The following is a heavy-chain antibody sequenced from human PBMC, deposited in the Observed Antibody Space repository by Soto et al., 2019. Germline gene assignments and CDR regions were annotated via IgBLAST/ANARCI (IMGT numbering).Heavy chain of an antibody. CDR3: ARGSVLRFLEWFSKGGAYFDY. J-gene: IGHJ4*02. V-gene: IGHV4-34*01. CDR1: GGSFIGYY. Sequence: SETLSLTCAVYGGSFIGYYWSWIRQPPGKGLEWIGEINHSGSTNYNPSLKSRVTISVDTSKNQFSLKLSSVTAADTAVYYCARGSVLRFLEWFSKGGAYFDYWGQGTLVTVS. D-gene: IGHD3-3*01. CDR2: INHSGST.